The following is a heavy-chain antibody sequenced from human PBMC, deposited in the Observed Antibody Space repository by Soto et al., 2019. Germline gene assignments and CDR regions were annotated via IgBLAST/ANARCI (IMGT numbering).Heavy chain of an antibody. V-gene: IGHV1-69*06. D-gene: IGHD6-19*01. CDR3: AVAVTGSRSPLAH. CDR2: IIPIYASP. Sequence: QVQLVQSGAEVKKPGSSVKVSCKASGGTFSSNAISWVRQAPGQGLEWVGGIIPIYASPNYAQNFQGRVTVTADKVTSTAYLELSRLKFADSAIYYCAVAVTGSRSPLAHWGQGTLVIVSS. CDR1: GGTFSSNA. J-gene: IGHJ4*02.